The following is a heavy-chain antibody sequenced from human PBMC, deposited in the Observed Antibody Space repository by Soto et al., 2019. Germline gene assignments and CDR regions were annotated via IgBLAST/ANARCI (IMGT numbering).Heavy chain of an antibody. CDR1: GYSFTSYW. D-gene: IGHD3-10*01. CDR2: IYPGDSDT. J-gene: IGHJ6*02. V-gene: IGHV5-51*01. CDR3: ARWEQGSGSYYNNYYYGMDV. Sequence: GESLKISCKGSGYSFTSYWIGWVRQMPGKGLEWMGIIYPGDSDTRYSPSFQGQVTISADKSISTAYLQWSSLKASDTAIYYCARWEQGSGSYYNNYYYGMDVWGQGTTVTVSS.